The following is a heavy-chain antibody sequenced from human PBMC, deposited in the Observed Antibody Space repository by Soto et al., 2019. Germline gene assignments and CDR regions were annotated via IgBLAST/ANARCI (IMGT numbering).Heavy chain of an antibody. Sequence: QVQLQESGPGLVKPAQTLSLTCNVSGGSVLSGGYYWSWIRQRPGKGLQWIGSIHYSGTTYYDPSLKSRLTLSVDTSNNHFSLKLTALTAADTAVYYCARDQGDSGDYARGYVDNWGQGVPVTVSS. CDR1: GGSVLSGGYY. V-gene: IGHV4-31*03. D-gene: IGHD4-17*01. CDR2: IHYSGTT. J-gene: IGHJ4*02. CDR3: ARDQGDSGDYARGYVDN.